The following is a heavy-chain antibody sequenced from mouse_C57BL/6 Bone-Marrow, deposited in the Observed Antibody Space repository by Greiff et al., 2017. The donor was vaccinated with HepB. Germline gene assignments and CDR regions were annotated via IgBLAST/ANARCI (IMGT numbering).Heavy chain of an antibody. CDR1: GYTFTSYW. J-gene: IGHJ2*01. V-gene: IGHV1-61*01. CDR2: IYPSDSET. CDR3: AKRIYDGYDFDY. Sequence: QVQLQQPGAELVRPGSSVKLSCKASGYTFTSYWMDWVKQRPGQGLEWIGNIYPSDSETHYNQKFKDKATLTVDKSSSTAYMQLSSLTSEDSAVDYCAKRIYDGYDFDYWGQGTTLTVSS. D-gene: IGHD2-3*01.